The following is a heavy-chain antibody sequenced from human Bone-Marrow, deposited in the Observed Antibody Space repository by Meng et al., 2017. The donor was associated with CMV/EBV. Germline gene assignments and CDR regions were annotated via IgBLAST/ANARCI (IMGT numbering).Heavy chain of an antibody. V-gene: IGHV4-39*07. CDR3: ARTLRIIASTGTGYSYYGIDV. CDR2: VYYSGST. J-gene: IGHJ6*02. CDR1: GDSITSSDNY. Sequence: SETLSLTFFVAGDSITSSDNYWGWIRQPPGKGLEWIGTVYYSGSTFYNPSLKSRVIVSVDTSKSQFSLRLNSVTAADTAVYYCARTLRIIASTGTGYSYYGIDVWGRGTTVTVSS. D-gene: IGHD6-13*01.